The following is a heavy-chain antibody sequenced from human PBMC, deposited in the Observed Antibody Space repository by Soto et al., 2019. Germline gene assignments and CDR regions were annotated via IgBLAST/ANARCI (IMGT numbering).Heavy chain of an antibody. CDR3: AHCTLHDYGDYDPGTSHVFDS. D-gene: IGHD4-17*01. CDR1: GFSLSNSGVG. CDR2: IYGDNDK. Sequence: QITLKESGPSPVKPTQTLTVTCTFSGFSLSNSGVGVAWIRQPPGKALEWLALIYGDNDKRYSPSLKTRLTITKDTSRYQVVLTMTNMDPVDTATYYWAHCTLHDYGDYDPGTSHVFDSWGQGTLVTVSS. V-gene: IGHV2-5*02. J-gene: IGHJ4*02.